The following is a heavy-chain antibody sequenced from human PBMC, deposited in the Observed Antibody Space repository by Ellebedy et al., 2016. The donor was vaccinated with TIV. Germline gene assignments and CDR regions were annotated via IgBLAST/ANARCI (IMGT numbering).Heavy chain of an antibody. D-gene: IGHD4-17*01. J-gene: IGHJ3*02. V-gene: IGHV3-53*01. Sequence: GESLKISXAASGFTVSSNYMSWVRQAPGKGLEWVSVIYSGGSTYYADSVKGRFTISRDNAKNSLYLQMNSLRAEDTAVYYCASIVDYGDYVGAFDIWGQGTMVTVSS. CDR1: GFTVSSNY. CDR2: IYSGGST. CDR3: ASIVDYGDYVGAFDI.